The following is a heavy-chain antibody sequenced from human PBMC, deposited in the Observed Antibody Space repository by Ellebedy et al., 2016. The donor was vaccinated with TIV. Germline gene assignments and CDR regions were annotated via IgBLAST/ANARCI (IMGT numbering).Heavy chain of an antibody. CDR1: GGSISSGGYY. Sequence: MPSETLSLTCTVPGGSISSGGYYWSWIRQHPGKGLEWIGYMYYSGSTYYNPSLNSRVTISVATSKHQFSLKLRSVTAADTAVYYCASTDHLESYYFDYWGQGTLVTVSS. CDR2: MYYSGST. CDR3: ASTDHLESYYFDY. J-gene: IGHJ4*02. D-gene: IGHD3-3*01. V-gene: IGHV4-31*03.